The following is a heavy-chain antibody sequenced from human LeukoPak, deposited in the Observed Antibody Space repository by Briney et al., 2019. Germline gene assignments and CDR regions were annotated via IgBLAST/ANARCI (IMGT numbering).Heavy chain of an antibody. J-gene: IGHJ3*02. CDR1: GFPFSSHG. CDR3: AVAGSGTFDI. Sequence: PGGSLRLSCAASGFPFSSHGMSWVRQAPGKGLEWVSGIIGGGGSTYYADSVKGRFTISRDNSRNTLSLQMNSPRVEDTAVYYCAVAGSGTFDIWGQGTVVIVSS. CDR2: IIGGGGST. V-gene: IGHV3-23*01. D-gene: IGHD3-10*01.